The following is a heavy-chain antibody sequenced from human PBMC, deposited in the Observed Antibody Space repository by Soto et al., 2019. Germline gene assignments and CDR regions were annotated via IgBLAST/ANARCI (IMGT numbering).Heavy chain of an antibody. CDR1: GFTFSSYD. CDR2: IGTAGDT. CDR3: ARGRLYYYYGMDV. J-gene: IGHJ6*02. Sequence: PGESLKISCAASGFTFSSYDMHWVRQATGKGLEWVSAIGTAGDTYYPGSVKGRFTISRENAKNSLYLQMNSLRAEDTAVYYCARGRLYYYYGMDVWGQGTTVTVS. V-gene: IGHV3-13*01.